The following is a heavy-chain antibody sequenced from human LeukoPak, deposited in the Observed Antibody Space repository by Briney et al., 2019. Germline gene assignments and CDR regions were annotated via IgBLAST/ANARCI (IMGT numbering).Heavy chain of an antibody. CDR3: ARHPLTGEKGYYFDY. CDR1: GGSISSYY. V-gene: IGHV4-59*08. CDR2: IYYSGST. D-gene: IGHD7-27*01. J-gene: IGHJ4*02. Sequence: SETLSLTCTVSGGSISSYYWSWIRQPPGKGLEWIGYIYYSGSTNYNPSLKSRVTISVDTSKNQFSLKLSSVTAADTAVYYCARHPLTGEKGYYFDYWGQGTLVTVSS.